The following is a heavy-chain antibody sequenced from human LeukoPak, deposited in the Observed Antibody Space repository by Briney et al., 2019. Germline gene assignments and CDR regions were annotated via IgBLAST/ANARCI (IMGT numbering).Heavy chain of an antibody. Sequence: PSETLSLTCTVSGGSVSSGSYYWSWIRQPPRTGLEWIGYIYYSGSTNSNPSLKSRVTISVDTSKNQFSLKLSSVTAADTAVYYCARDRGYTVPYYYGMDVWGKGTTVTVSS. D-gene: IGHD5-24*01. V-gene: IGHV4-61*01. CDR2: IYYSGST. J-gene: IGHJ6*04. CDR1: GGSVSSGSYY. CDR3: ARDRGYTVPYYYGMDV.